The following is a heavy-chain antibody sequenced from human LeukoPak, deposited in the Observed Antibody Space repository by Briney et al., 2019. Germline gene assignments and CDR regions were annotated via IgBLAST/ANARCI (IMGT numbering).Heavy chain of an antibody. CDR3: ARGGSSWYRGSFQH. Sequence: ASVKVSCRASGYTFTSYDMHWVRQAPGQGLEWMGIINPSGGSTSYAQIFQGRVTMTRDTSTSTVYMGLSSLRSEDTAVYYCARGGSSWYRGSFQHWGQGTLVTVSS. CDR2: INPSGGST. J-gene: IGHJ1*01. D-gene: IGHD6-13*01. CDR1: GYTFTSYD. V-gene: IGHV1-46*01.